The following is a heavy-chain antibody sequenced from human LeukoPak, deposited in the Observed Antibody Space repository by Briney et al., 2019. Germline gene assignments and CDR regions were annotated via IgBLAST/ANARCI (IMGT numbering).Heavy chain of an antibody. CDR3: AKSNGYGLIDI. J-gene: IGHJ3*02. V-gene: IGHV3-7*03. Sequence: GGSLRLSCAASGFTFSSYGMSWVRQAPGKGLEWVANIKQDGNEKNYVDSVKGRFTISRDNTKNSLYLQMNSLRAADTAVYYCAKSNGYGLIDIWGQGTMVTVSS. D-gene: IGHD3-22*01. CDR1: GFTFSSYG. CDR2: IKQDGNEK.